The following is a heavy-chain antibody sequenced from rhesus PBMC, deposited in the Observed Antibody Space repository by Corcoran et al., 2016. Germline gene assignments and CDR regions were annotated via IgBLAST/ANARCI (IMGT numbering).Heavy chain of an antibody. CDR2: IRSGGST. D-gene: IGHD4-23*01. V-gene: IGHV4-160*01. CDR1: GGSISSNY. Sequence: QVQLQQWGEGLVKPSETLSLTCAVYGGSISSNYWSWIRQPPGKGLEWIGRIRSGGSTKYNPPLKSRVTISIDTSKNQFSLKLSSVTAADTAVYYCARHREYSNYGAAFDFWGQGLRVTVSS. CDR3: ARHREYSNYGAAFDF. J-gene: IGHJ3*01.